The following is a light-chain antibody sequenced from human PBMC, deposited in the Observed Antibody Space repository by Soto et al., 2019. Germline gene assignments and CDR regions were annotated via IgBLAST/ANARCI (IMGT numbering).Light chain of an antibody. J-gene: IGKJ5*01. CDR2: GAS. Sequence: DIQLTQSPSFLSSSVGYRVTITCLASQGTSSYLAWFQQKPGRAPKLLIYGASTLQSGVPARFSGSGSGTDFTLTISNLQPEDFATYYCQQLNAYPLTFGQGTRLEIK. CDR3: QQLNAYPLT. CDR1: QGTSSY. V-gene: IGKV1-9*01.